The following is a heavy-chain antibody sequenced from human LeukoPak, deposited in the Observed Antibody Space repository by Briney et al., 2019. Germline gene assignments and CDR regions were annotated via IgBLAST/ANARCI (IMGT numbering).Heavy chain of an antibody. V-gene: IGHV3-74*01. CDR1: GFTFSSHW. J-gene: IGHJ6*03. D-gene: IGHD2-2*01. CDR3: AKDGVVVVPAAMGSSERFYYYYYMDV. Sequence: PGGSLRLSCAASGFTFSSHWMHWVRQAPGKGLVWVSRINSDGSSTSYADSVKGRFTISRDNAKNTLYLQMNSLRAEDTAVYYCAKDGVVVVPAAMGSSERFYYYYYMDVWGKGTTVTISS. CDR2: INSDGSST.